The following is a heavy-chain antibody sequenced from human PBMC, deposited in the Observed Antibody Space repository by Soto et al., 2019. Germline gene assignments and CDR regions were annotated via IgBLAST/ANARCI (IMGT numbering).Heavy chain of an antibody. Sequence: SGGSLRLSCAASGFTFTRYSMNWVRQAPGKGLEWVSSISSTTNYIYYGDSMKGRFTISRDNAKNSLYLEMNSLRAEDTAVYYCARESEDLTSNFDYWGQGPRVTFSS. CDR1: GFTFTRYS. CDR3: ARESEDLTSNFDY. J-gene: IGHJ4*02. V-gene: IGHV3-21*06. CDR2: ISSTTNYI.